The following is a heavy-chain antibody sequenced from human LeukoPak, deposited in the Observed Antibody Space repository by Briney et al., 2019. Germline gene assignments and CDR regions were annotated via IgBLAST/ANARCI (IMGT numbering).Heavy chain of an antibody. Sequence: PGGSLRLSCAASGFTFSDFYMSWIRQAPGKGLEWVSYISTGGSTIYYSDSVKGRFTISRDNAKNLLYLQMNSLRAEDTAVYYCARVGRARAAAEFGAFDIWGQGTVVTVSS. V-gene: IGHV3-11*01. J-gene: IGHJ3*02. CDR2: ISTGGSTI. CDR3: ARVGRARAAAEFGAFDI. CDR1: GFTFSDFY. D-gene: IGHD6-13*01.